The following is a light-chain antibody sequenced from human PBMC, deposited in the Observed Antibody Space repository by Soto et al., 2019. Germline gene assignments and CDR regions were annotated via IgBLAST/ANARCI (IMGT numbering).Light chain of an antibody. J-gene: IGLJ1*01. CDR3: QSYDSSLSGYV. CDR2: GNS. Sequence: LTQPPSVSGAPGQRVTISCTGSSSNIGAYYDVHWYQQLPGTAPKLLIFGNSNRPSGVPDRFSGSKSGTSASLAITGLQAEDEADYYCQSYDSSLSGYVFGTGTKVTVL. CDR1: SSNIGAYYD. V-gene: IGLV1-40*01.